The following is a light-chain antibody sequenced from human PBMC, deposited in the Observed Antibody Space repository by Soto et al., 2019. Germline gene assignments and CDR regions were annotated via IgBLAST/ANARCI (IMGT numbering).Light chain of an antibody. CDR1: QTISNY. CDR3: QQRSNWPPWT. J-gene: IGKJ1*01. V-gene: IGKV1-39*01. Sequence: DIQMTQSPSSLSASLGDRVTISCRASQTISNYLNWYQQKPGKAPKLLIYGASSLPSGVPSRFSGSGSGTDFTLTISSLEPEDFAVYYCQQRSNWPPWTFGQGTKVEIK. CDR2: GAS.